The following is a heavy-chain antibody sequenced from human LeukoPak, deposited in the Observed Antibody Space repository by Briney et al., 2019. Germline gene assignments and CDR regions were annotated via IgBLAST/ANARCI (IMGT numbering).Heavy chain of an antibody. CDR2: IVPIFETT. J-gene: IGHJ4*02. CDR1: GGTFGNYA. V-gene: IGHV1-69*13. D-gene: IGHD3-10*01. Sequence: ASVKVSCKASGGTFGNYALAWVRQAPGQGLEWMGGIVPIFETTNYAQKFQGRVTITADASTSTAYMELSSLTFEDTAVYYCAKGQGSEIYKYYFDYWGQGALVTVSS. CDR3: AKGQGSEIYKYYFDY.